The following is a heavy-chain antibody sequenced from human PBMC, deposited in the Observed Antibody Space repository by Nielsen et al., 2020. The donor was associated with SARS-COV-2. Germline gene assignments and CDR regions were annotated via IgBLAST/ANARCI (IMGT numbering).Heavy chain of an antibody. D-gene: IGHD3-3*01. CDR1: GFTFSSYA. V-gene: IGHV3-30-3*01. CDR2: ISYDGSNK. CDR3: ARAERGYYLPDLDY. J-gene: IGHJ4*02. Sequence: GGSLRLSCAASGFTFSSYAMHWVRQAPGKGLEWVALISYDGSNKYYADSVKGRFTISRDNSKNTLYLQMNSLRTEDTAVYYCARAERGYYLPDLDYWGQGTLVTVSS.